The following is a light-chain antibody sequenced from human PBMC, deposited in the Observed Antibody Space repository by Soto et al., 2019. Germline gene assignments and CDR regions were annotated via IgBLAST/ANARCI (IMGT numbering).Light chain of an antibody. CDR1: QDISNY. J-gene: IGKJ5*01. CDR3: QQYDNFPRAIN. CDR2: DAS. V-gene: IGKV1-33*01. Sequence: DIQMTQSPSSLSASVGDRVTIACQASQDISNYLHWYQQKPGKAPKLLIYDASNLETGVPSRFSGSGSGTDFTFTISSLQPEDIATYDCQQYDNFPRAINFGQGTRLELK.